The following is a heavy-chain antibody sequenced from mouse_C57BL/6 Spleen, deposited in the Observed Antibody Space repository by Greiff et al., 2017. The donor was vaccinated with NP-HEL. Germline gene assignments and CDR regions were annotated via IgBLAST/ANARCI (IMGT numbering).Heavy chain of an antibody. CDR1: GYTFTSYW. Sequence: VQLQQPGAELVKPGASVKLSCKASGYTFTSYWMHWVKQRPGQGLEWIGMIHPNSGSTNYNEKFKSKATLTVDKSSSTAYMQLSSLTSEDSAVYYCAKPDGYYGGFFAYWGQGTLVTVSA. J-gene: IGHJ3*01. CDR2: IHPNSGST. V-gene: IGHV1-64*01. D-gene: IGHD2-3*01. CDR3: AKPDGYYGGFFAY.